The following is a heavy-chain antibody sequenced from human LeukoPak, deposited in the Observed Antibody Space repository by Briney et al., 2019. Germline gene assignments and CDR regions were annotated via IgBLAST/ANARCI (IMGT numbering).Heavy chain of an antibody. CDR3: PRYPGVATSSFDI. CDR1: VGTFISYA. Sequence: SVKVSFKASVGTFISYAISWVRHGPGQGLEWVGGINAIYGTAKYAQKFQGRVTINTDESTSKTYMDISSVRAEATAVYYCPRYPGVATSSFDIWGQGTMVTVSS. CDR2: INAIYGTA. V-gene: IGHV1-69*05. D-gene: IGHD5-12*01. J-gene: IGHJ3*02.